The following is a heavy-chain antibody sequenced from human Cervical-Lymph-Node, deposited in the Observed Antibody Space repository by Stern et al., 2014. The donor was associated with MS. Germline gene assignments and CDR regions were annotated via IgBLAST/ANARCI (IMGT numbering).Heavy chain of an antibody. CDR3: ARDTSSPERSDW. J-gene: IGHJ4*02. V-gene: IGHV3-53*01. CDR2: ITNVGST. D-gene: IGHD1-1*01. Sequence: EVQLVQSGGGVIQPGGSLRLSCTASGFTVSRDYMTWVRQAPGKGLEWVSLITNVGSTFYSDSVKARFTISRDDSKNTVYLHMTSLRAEYTAMYYCARDTSSPERSDWWGQGTLVTVSS. CDR1: GFTVSRDY.